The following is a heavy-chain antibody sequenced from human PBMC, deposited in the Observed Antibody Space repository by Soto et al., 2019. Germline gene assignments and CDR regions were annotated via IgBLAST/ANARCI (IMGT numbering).Heavy chain of an antibody. CDR3: AREHDFWSNYCFGY. J-gene: IGHJ4*02. CDR2: XSXXXGXK. D-gene: IGHD3-3*01. CDR1: GYTFSYHG. V-gene: IGHV1-18*04. Sequence: GASVNVSCKASGYTFSYHGISWVRQAPGQXLEWMXWXSXXXGXKXXXQXXQXRVTMTTDTCTNTAYMELRSLRSEDTAVYYCAREHDFWSNYCFGYWGQGTLLTVSS.